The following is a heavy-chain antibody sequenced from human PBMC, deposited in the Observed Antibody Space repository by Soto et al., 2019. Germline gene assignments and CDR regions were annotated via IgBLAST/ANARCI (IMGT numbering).Heavy chain of an antibody. CDR2: ISYDGSHK. J-gene: IGHJ6*02. V-gene: IGHV3-30*18. Sequence: QVQLVESGGGVVQPGRSLRLSCAASGFTFRNYGMHWVRQAPGKGLVWVTVISYDGSHKYYADSVKGRFTISRDNSKNTVYLEMNSLRDEDTAVYYWAKRRGDHSNYSWGIDVWGQGTTVTVSS. D-gene: IGHD4-4*01. CDR1: GFTFRNYG. CDR3: AKRRGDHSNYSWGIDV.